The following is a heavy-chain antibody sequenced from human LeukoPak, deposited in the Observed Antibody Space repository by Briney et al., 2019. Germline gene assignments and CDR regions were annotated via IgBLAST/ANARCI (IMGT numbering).Heavy chain of an antibody. V-gene: IGHV3-48*04. CDR1: GFTFSSYS. CDR3: ARGYFGSGSYSTFDF. D-gene: IGHD3-10*01. CDR2: ISTSSTII. J-gene: IGHJ4*02. Sequence: GGSLRLSCAASGFTFSSYSMNWVRQAPGKGLEWVSYISTSSTIIYYAGSVKGRFTISRDNAKNSLYLQMNSLRAEDTAVYYCARGYFGSGSYSTFDFWGQGTLVTVSS.